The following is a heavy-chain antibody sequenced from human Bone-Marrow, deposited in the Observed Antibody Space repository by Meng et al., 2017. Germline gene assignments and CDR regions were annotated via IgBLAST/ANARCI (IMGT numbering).Heavy chain of an antibody. Sequence: GGSLRLSCAASGFTFSSYWMSWVRQAPGKGLEWVGRIKSKTDGGTTDYAAPVKSRFTISRDDSKNTLYLQMNSLKTEDTAVYYCTTGFVVGGYGAYPDDFDYWGQGTLVTVSS. CDR2: IKSKTDGGTT. CDR3: TTGFVVGGYGAYPDDFDY. J-gene: IGHJ4*02. D-gene: IGHD3-10*01. V-gene: IGHV3-15*01. CDR1: GFTFSSYW.